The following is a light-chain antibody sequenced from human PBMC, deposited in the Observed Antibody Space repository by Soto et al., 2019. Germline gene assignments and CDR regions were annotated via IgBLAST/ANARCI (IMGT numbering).Light chain of an antibody. CDR1: QSVRTN. CDR2: GAS. V-gene: IGKV3-15*01. Sequence: EIVMTQSPGTLSVSPGERATVSCRASQSVRTNLAWYQQKPGQAPRLLIYGASTRATGIPARFSGSGSGTEFTLTISSLQSEDFALYYCQQYGSSGTFGQGTKVDIK. J-gene: IGKJ1*01. CDR3: QQYGSSGT.